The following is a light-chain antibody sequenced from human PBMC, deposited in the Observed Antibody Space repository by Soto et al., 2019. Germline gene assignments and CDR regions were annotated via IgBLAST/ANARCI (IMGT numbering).Light chain of an antibody. CDR1: SSNIGSNY. CDR2: RNN. CDR3: AAWDDSLSGVV. J-gene: IGLJ2*01. Sequence: QSVLTQPPSASGTPGQRVTISCSGSSSNIGSNYVYWYQQLPGTAPKLLIYRNNQRPSGVPDRFSGSKSGTSASLAISGLRSEAQADYYCAAWDDSLSGVVFGGGTKLPVL. V-gene: IGLV1-47*01.